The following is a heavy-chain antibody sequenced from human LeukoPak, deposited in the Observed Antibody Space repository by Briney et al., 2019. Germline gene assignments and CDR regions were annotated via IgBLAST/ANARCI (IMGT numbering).Heavy chain of an antibody. CDR1: GFTFSSYG. D-gene: IGHD2-15*01. CDR2: ISSSSSTI. J-gene: IGHJ4*02. V-gene: IGHV3-48*01. CDR3: ARGALLGYCSGGSCPGLVY. Sequence: GGSLRLSCAASGFTFSSYGMTWVRQAPGKGLEWVSYISSSSSTIYYADSVKGRFTISRDNAKNSLYLQMNSLRAEDTAVYYCARGALLGYCSGGSCPGLVYWGQGTLVTVSS.